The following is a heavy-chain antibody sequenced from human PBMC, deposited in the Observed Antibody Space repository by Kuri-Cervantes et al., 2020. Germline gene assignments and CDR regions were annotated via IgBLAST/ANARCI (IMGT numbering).Heavy chain of an antibody. V-gene: IGHV3-74*01. CDR1: GFTFSSYW. Sequence: GESPKISCAAPGFTFSSYWMHWVRQAPGQGLVWVSRINSDGSSTSYADSVKGRFTISRDNAQNSLYLQMNSLRDEDTAVYYCASTYYDNSRYSYFDYWGQGTLVTVSS. J-gene: IGHJ4*02. CDR3: ASTYYDNSRYSYFDY. D-gene: IGHD3-22*01. CDR2: INSDGSST.